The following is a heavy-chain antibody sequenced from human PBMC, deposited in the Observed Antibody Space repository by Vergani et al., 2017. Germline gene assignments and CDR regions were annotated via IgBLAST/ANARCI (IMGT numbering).Heavy chain of an antibody. CDR3: ANQARVPAAFGAFDI. CDR1: GFTFRSYG. J-gene: IGHJ3*02. V-gene: IGHV3-23*01. CDR2: ISGSGDYT. D-gene: IGHD2-2*01. Sequence: EVQLLESGGRLVQPGGSLRLSCAASGFTFRSYGMSWVRQAPGKGLEWVSAISGSGDYTYYADSVKGRFTISRDNSKNTLYLQMNSLRAEDTAVYYCANQARVPAAFGAFDIWGQGTMVTVSS.